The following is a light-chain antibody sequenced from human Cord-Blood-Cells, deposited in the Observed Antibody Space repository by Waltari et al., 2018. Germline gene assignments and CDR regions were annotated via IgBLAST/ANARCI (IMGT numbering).Light chain of an antibody. CDR3: QQRSDWPPLT. CDR1: QSVSSY. V-gene: IGKV3-11*01. Sequence: EIVLTQSPATLSLSPGERATLPCRSSQSVSSYLACYKQKPGKDPRLLLYDASNRATGIPARFSGSVSVTDFTLTISSLEPKDFAVYYCQQRSDWPPLTFGGGTKVEIK. J-gene: IGKJ4*01. CDR2: DAS.